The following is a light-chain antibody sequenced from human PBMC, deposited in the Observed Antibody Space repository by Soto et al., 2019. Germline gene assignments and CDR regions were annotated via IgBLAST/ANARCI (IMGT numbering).Light chain of an antibody. J-gene: IGLJ3*02. V-gene: IGLV1-44*01. CDR3: AAWDDSLNGWV. Sequence: QSVLTQPPSASGTPGQRVTISCSGSNSNIGSNTVSWFQQLPGTAPKLLIYSNNQQPSGVPDRFSGSKSGSASSLAIGGLQSDEETDYYCAAWDDSLNGWVFGGGTKVTVL. CDR1: NSNIGSNT. CDR2: SNN.